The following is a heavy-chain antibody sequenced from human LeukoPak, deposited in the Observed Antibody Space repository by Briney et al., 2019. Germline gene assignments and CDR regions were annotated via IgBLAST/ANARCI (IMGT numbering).Heavy chain of an antibody. CDR3: AGGYCSGGSCYGFEGYYYYYMDV. CDR2: IIPIFGTA. V-gene: IGHV1-69*06. CDR1: GCTFTGYY. J-gene: IGHJ6*03. Sequence: SVKVSCKASGCTFTGYYMHWVRQAPGQGLEWMGGIIPIFGTANYAQKFQGRVTITADKSTSTAYMELSSLRSEDTAVYYCAGGYCSGGSCYGFEGYYYYYMDVWGKGTTVTISS. D-gene: IGHD2-15*01.